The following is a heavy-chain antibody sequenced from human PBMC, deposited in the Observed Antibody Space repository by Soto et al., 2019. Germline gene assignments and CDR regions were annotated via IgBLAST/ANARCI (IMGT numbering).Heavy chain of an antibody. CDR3: ARDGTTVMYGYYYGMDV. CDR2: ISYDGSNK. J-gene: IGHJ6*02. D-gene: IGHD4-4*01. Sequence: QVQLVESGGGVVQPGRSLRLSCAASGFTFSSYAMHWVRQAPGKGLEWVAVISYDGSNKYYADSVKGRFTISRDNSKNTLYLQMNSLRAEDTAVYYCARDGTTVMYGYYYGMDVWGQGTTVTVSS. CDR1: GFTFSSYA. V-gene: IGHV3-30-3*01.